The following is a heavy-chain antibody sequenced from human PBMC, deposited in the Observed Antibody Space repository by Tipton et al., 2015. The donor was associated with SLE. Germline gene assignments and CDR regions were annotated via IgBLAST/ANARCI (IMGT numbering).Heavy chain of an antibody. J-gene: IGHJ3*02. D-gene: IGHD1-26*01. CDR1: GGSISNYY. CDR3: ARDRGSGGAFYI. CDR2: IYYSGST. Sequence: TLSLTCTVSGGSISNYYWSWIRQPPGKGLEWIGYIYYSGSTNYNPSLKSRITMSIDTSKNQFSLKLTSVTAADTAVYYCARDRGSGGAFYIWGQGTMGTVTS. V-gene: IGHV4-59*01.